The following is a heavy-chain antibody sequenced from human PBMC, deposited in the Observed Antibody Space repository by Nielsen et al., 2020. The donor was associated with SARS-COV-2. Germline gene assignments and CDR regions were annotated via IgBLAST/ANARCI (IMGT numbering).Heavy chain of an antibody. J-gene: IGHJ4*02. CDR2: IYYSGST. Sequence: SETLSLTCTVSGGSISSSSYYWGWIRQPPGKGLEWIGSIYYSGSTYYNPSLKSRVTISVDTSKNQFSLKLSSVTAADTAVYYCARQHSGPFDYWGQGTLVTVSS. CDR3: ARQHSGPFDY. CDR1: GGSISSSSYY. D-gene: IGHD3-10*01. V-gene: IGHV4-39*01.